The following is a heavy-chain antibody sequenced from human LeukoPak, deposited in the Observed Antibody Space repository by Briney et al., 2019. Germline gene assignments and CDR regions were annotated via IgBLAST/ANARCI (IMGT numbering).Heavy chain of an antibody. Sequence: GGSLRPSCAASGFTFSSYSMHWVRQAPGKGLEWVTVISYDGSHKFYADSVRGRFTISRDNSKNTLYLHMNSLTTEDTAVYYCARAYTTSPGSYFQHWGQGTLVTVSS. CDR2: ISYDGSHK. V-gene: IGHV3-30*04. D-gene: IGHD6-6*01. J-gene: IGHJ1*01. CDR1: GFTFSSYS. CDR3: ARAYTTSPGSYFQH.